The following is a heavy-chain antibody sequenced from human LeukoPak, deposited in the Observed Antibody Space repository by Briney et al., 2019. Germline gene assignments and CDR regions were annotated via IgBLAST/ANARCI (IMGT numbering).Heavy chain of an antibody. D-gene: IGHD6-13*01. CDR2: ISSSGSTI. V-gene: IGHV3-11*01. J-gene: IGHJ4*02. Sequence: GGSLRLSCAASGFTFSDYYMSWIRQAPGKGLEWVSYISSSGSTIYYADSVKGRFTISRDNAKNSLYLQMNSLRAEDTAVYYWAKDITGYSSSWYPKIFDYWGQGTLVPVSS. CDR3: AKDITGYSSSWYPKIFDY. CDR1: GFTFSDYY.